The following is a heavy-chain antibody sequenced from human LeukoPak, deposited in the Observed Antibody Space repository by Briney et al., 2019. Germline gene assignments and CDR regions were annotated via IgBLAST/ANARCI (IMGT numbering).Heavy chain of an antibody. CDR1: GFTFSSYG. V-gene: IGHV3-23*01. Sequence: PGGSLRLSCAASGFTFSSYGMHWVRQAPGKGLEWVSAISGSGGSTYYADSVKGRFTISRDNSKNTLYLQMNSLRAEDTAVYYCAKADTAMVDAFDIWGQGTMVTVSS. CDR3: AKADTAMVDAFDI. CDR2: ISGSGGST. D-gene: IGHD5-18*01. J-gene: IGHJ3*02.